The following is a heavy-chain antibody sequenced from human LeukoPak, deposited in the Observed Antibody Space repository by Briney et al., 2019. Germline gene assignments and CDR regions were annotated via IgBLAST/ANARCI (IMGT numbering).Heavy chain of an antibody. J-gene: IGHJ4*02. CDR2: INPNTGGT. D-gene: IGHD2-2*01. CDR1: GYTFTGYY. Sequence: ASVKVSCKASGYTFTGYYIHWVRQAPGQGLEWMGWINPNTGGTNYAQKFQGRVTMTRDTSITTAYMELSSLMSGDTAVYYCARDSCSLSSCPFFGYWGQGILVTVSS. V-gene: IGHV1-2*02. CDR3: ARDSCSLSSCPFFGY.